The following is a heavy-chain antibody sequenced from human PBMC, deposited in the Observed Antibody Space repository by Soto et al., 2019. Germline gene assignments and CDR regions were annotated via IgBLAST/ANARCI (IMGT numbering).Heavy chain of an antibody. CDR3: VKNSGWFNT. CDR1: GFTFGTTD. CDR2: IDGSGGIT. J-gene: IGHJ5*02. Sequence: QLLQSGGGLVQPGGSLTLSCAASGFTFGTTDMSWVRQAPGEGLEWVSTIDGSGGITYYADSVKGRFTISRDNSRNTVYLKMNSLRGDDTALYYCVKNSGWFNTWGQGALVNVSS. V-gene: IGHV3-23*01. D-gene: IGHD3-10*01.